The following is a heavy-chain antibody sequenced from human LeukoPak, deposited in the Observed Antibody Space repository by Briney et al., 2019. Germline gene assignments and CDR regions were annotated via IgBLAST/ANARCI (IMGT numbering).Heavy chain of an antibody. CDR3: ATDALYDFWSGIMGNWFDP. D-gene: IGHD3-3*01. CDR1: GGSISSYY. CDR2: IYTSGST. Sequence: SETLSLTCTVSGGSISSYYWSWIRQPAGKGLELIGRIYTSGSTNYNHSLKSRVTMSVDTSKSQFSLKLSSVTAADTAVYYCATDALYDFWSGIMGNWFDPWGQGTLVTVSP. J-gene: IGHJ5*02. V-gene: IGHV4-4*07.